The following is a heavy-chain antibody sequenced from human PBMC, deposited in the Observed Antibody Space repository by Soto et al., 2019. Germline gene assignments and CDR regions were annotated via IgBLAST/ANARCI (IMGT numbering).Heavy chain of an antibody. CDR3: ARLYYDFWSGPYDYYGMDV. Sequence: QSGGSLRLSCAASGFTFSSYAMHWVRQAPGKGLEWVAVISYDGSNKYYADSVKGRFTISRDNSKNTLYLQMNSLRAEDTAVYYCARLYYDFWSGPYDYYGMDVWGQGTTVTVSS. V-gene: IGHV3-30-3*01. CDR1: GFTFSSYA. D-gene: IGHD3-3*01. CDR2: ISYDGSNK. J-gene: IGHJ6*02.